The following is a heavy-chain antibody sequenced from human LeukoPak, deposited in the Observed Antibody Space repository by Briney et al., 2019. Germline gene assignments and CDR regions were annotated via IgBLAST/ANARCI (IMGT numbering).Heavy chain of an antibody. D-gene: IGHD6-13*01. CDR1: GFIFNNYW. Sequence: PGGSLRLSCAASGFIFNNYWMHWVRQAPGKGLVWVSRINSDGSSRNYADSVKGRFTISRDHAKNTLSLQMNSLRAEDTAVYYCASASSHRIAAGGDYWGQGTLVTVSS. CDR3: ASASSHRIAAGGDY. CDR2: INSDGSSR. J-gene: IGHJ4*02. V-gene: IGHV3-74*01.